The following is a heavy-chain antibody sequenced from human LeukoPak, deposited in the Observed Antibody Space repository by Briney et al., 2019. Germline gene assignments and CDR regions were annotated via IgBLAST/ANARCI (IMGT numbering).Heavy chain of an antibody. CDR2: INTNTGNP. J-gene: IGHJ3*02. Sequence: ASVKVSCKASGGTFSSYAMNWVRQAPGQGLEWMGWINTNTGNPTYAQGFTGRFVFSLDTSVSTAYLQISSLKAEDTAVYYCARSLRYFDWLPNDAFDIWGQGTMVTVSS. CDR1: GGTFSSYA. D-gene: IGHD3-9*01. CDR3: ARSLRYFDWLPNDAFDI. V-gene: IGHV7-4-1*02.